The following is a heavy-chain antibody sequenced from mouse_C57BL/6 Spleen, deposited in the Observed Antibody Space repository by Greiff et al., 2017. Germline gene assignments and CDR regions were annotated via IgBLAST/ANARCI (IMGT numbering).Heavy chain of an antibody. Sequence: EVMLVESGGGLVQPGGSLTLSCAASGFTFSDYYMYWVRQTPEKRLEWVAYISNGGGSTYYPDTVKGRFTISRDNAKNTLYLQMSRLKSEDTAMYCCARRDYYGSTYAFAYWGQGTLVTVSA. V-gene: IGHV5-12*01. CDR3: ARRDYYGSTYAFAY. J-gene: IGHJ3*01. CDR1: GFTFSDYY. CDR2: ISNGGGST. D-gene: IGHD1-1*01.